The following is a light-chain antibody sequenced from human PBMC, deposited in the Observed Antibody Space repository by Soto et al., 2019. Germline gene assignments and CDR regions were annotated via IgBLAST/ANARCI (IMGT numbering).Light chain of an antibody. V-gene: IGKV3D-15*01. CDR2: GAS. J-gene: IGKJ1*01. CDR3: QQSYSSRT. CDR1: QSVSSS. Sequence: EIVMTQSPATLSVSPGERATLSCRASQSVSSSLAWYQQKPGQAPRLLIYGASNRATGIPARFSGSGSGTDFTLTISSLQPEDFATYYCQQSYSSRTFGQGTKV.